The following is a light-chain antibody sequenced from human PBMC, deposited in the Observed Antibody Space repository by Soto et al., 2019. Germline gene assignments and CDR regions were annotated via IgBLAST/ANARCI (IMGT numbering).Light chain of an antibody. J-gene: IGLJ1*01. CDR3: SSYTSSSTLYV. CDR2: EVT. Sequence: QSALAQPASVSGSPGQSITISCTGTSSDVGGHNYVSWYQQHPGKAPKLMIYEVTNRPAGISNRFSGSKSGTTASLTISGLQAEDEADYYCSSYTSSSTLYVFGTGTKATVL. CDR1: SSDVGGHNY. V-gene: IGLV2-14*01.